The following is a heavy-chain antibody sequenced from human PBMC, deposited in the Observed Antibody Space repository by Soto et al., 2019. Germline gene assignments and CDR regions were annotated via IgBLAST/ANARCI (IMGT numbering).Heavy chain of an antibody. D-gene: IGHD3-22*01. CDR1: GGTFSSYT. J-gene: IGHJ2*01. Sequence: QVQLVQSGAEVKKPGSSVKVSCKASGGTFSSYTISWVRQAPGQGLEWMGRIIPILGIANYAQKFQGRVTLTADKSASTAYRELSSLRAEDTAVYYCARDPAYYYDSSGYFDLWGRGTLVTVSS. CDR3: ARDPAYYYDSSGYFDL. V-gene: IGHV1-69*02. CDR2: IIPILGIA.